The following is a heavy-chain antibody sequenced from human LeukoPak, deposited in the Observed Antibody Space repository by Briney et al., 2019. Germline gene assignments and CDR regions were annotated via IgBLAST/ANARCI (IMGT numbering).Heavy chain of an antibody. D-gene: IGHD4-17*01. Sequence: GESLKISCKGSGSSFTSYWIGWVRQMPGKGLEWMGIIYPGDSDTRYSPSFQGQVTISADKSISTAYLQWSSLKASDTAMYYCASGSSYGDYVGNYFDYWGQGTLVTVSS. J-gene: IGHJ4*02. CDR3: ASGSSYGDYVGNYFDY. CDR2: IYPGDSDT. V-gene: IGHV5-51*01. CDR1: GSSFTSYW.